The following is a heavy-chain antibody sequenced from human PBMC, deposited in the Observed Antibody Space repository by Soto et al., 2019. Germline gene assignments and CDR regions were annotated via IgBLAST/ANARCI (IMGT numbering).Heavy chain of an antibody. V-gene: IGHV4-59*01. CDR3: ARGMVRGVIIVDYYMDV. Sequence: SETLSLTCTVSGGSISSYYWSWIRQPPGKGLEWIGYIYYSGSTNYNPSLKSRVTISVDTSKNQFSLKLSSVTAADTAVYYCARGMVRGVIIVDYYMDVCGKGTTVTVSS. CDR1: GGSISSYY. D-gene: IGHD3-10*01. CDR2: IYYSGST. J-gene: IGHJ6*03.